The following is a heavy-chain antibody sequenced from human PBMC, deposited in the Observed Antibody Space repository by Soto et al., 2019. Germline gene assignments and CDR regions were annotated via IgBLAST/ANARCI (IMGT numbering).Heavy chain of an antibody. D-gene: IGHD3-9*01. J-gene: IGHJ4*02. CDR3: ASCFDATGYYYFTY. Sequence: GGSLRLSCAASGFTFSSYEMNWVRQAPGKGLEWIAYISSSGSTIYYADSVKGRFTISRDNAKKSLYLQMNSLGAEDTAVYYCASCFDATGYYYFTYWGQGAPVTVSS. CDR2: ISSSGSTI. V-gene: IGHV3-48*03. CDR1: GFTFSSYE.